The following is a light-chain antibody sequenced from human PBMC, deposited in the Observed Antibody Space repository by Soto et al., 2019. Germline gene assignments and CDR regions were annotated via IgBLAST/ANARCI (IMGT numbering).Light chain of an antibody. J-gene: IGLJ2*01. CDR3: CSYAGGYTHAV. V-gene: IGLV2-14*01. Sequence: QSALTQPASVSGSPGQSIAISCTGSSSDIGIYKYVSWYQQHPGKVPKLIIYEVTNRPSGVSNRFSGSKSGNTASLTISGLQAEDEADYYCCSYAGGYTHAVFGGGTQLTVL. CDR1: SSDIGIYKY. CDR2: EVT.